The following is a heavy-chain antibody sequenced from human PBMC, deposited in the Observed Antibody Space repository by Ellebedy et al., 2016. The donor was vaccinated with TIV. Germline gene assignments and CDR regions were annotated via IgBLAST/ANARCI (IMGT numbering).Heavy chain of an antibody. Sequence: ASVKVSCKAAGGTFSRYTISWVRQARGQGLEWMGGIIPVFRTANYAQKFQGRVTITADESTSIAYMELSNLTSNDTAVYYCARWGGYCTTATCHHSWFDTWGQGTLVTVSS. CDR2: IIPVFRTA. V-gene: IGHV1-69*13. CDR3: ARWGGYCTTATCHHSWFDT. J-gene: IGHJ5*02. D-gene: IGHD2-8*01. CDR1: GGTFSRYT.